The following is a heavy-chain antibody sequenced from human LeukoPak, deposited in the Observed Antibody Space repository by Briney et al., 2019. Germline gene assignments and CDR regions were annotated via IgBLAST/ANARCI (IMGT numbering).Heavy chain of an antibody. D-gene: IGHD6-13*01. V-gene: IGHV3-30*02. Sequence: GGSLRLSCAASGFTFRDFGMHWVPQAPGKGLEWVAFIRNDGSKDYYPDSVKGRFTISRDNSRTTLYLQMHSLRIEDTAVYYCVKGGSSSHNWFDPWGQGILVTVSS. CDR3: VKGGSSSHNWFDP. CDR1: GFTFRDFG. CDR2: IRNDGSKD. J-gene: IGHJ5*02.